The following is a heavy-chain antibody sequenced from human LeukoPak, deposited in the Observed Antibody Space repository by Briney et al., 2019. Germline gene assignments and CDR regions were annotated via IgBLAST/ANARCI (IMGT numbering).Heavy chain of an antibody. J-gene: IGHJ4*02. Sequence: PGGSLRLSCAASGFTFRSYSMNWVRQAPGKGLEWVSYISSTSSSIYYADSVKGRFTIFRVNAKNSLNLQMNSLRAEDTAVYYCARDDLTNGYNGNYWGQGTLVTVSS. V-gene: IGHV3-48*01. D-gene: IGHD5-24*01. CDR3: ARDDLTNGYNGNY. CDR2: ISSTSSSI. CDR1: GFTFRSYS.